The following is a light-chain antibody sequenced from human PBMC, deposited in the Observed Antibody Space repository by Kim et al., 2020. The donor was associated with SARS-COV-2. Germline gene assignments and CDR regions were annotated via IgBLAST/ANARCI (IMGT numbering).Light chain of an antibody. J-gene: IGLJ2*01. V-gene: IGLV1-44*01. CDR2: SSN. CDR1: SSNIGSNT. Sequence: QAVVTQPPSASGTPGQRVTISCSGNSSNIGSNTVNWYQQLPGTAPKLLIYSSNQRPSGVPDRISASKSGTSASLAISGLQSEDEADYYCATYDDSLNGPVFGGGTQLTVL. CDR3: ATYDDSLNGPV.